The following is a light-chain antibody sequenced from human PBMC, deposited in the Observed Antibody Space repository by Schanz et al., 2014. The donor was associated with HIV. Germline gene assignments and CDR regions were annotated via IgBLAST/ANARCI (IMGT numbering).Light chain of an antibody. Sequence: QSALTQPASVSGSPGQSITLSCTGTSSDIGAYNYVSWYQQHPDKAPKLLIFDVSNRPSDISHRFSGSKSGITASLTISGLQSEDEADYYCSSYASSRTDVFGTGTKLTVL. CDR3: SSYASSRTDV. V-gene: IGLV2-14*03. CDR1: SSDIGAYNY. CDR2: DVS. J-gene: IGLJ1*01.